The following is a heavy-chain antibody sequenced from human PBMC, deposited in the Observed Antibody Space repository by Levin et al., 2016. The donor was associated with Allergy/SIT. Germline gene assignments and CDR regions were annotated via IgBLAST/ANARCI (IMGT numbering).Heavy chain of an antibody. CDR3: ARARYYQRNDALRNYQYYGMDV. Sequence: GALRLSCAASGFTFRSHGMHWVRQFPGKGLEWVAVISADGKNRYYTGSVKGRFTISRDDSTSMVSLQLKSLRSEDTAVYYCARARYYQRNDALRNYQYYGMDVWGQGTTVTV. CDR1: GFTFRSHG. D-gene: IGHD1-1*01. CDR2: ISADGKNR. V-gene: IGHV3-30*03. J-gene: IGHJ6*02.